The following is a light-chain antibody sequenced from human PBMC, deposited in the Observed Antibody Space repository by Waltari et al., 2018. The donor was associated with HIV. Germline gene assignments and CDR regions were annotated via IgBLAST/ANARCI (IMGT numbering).Light chain of an antibody. CDR1: SSDIGCYNL. CDR2: TVN. CDR3: SSYAGARGGV. Sequence: QSALTQPASVSESPGQSITIYCSGTSSDIGCYNLVSCYQQHPAKAPKLIIYTVNKPPSVVSNRFSVSKSGNTASLTISGLQAEDESDYYCSSYAGARGGVFGGGTKLTVL. J-gene: IGLJ2*01. V-gene: IGLV2-23*02.